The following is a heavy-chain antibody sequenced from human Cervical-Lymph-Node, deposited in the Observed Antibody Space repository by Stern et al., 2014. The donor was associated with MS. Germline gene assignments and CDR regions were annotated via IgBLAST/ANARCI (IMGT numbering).Heavy chain of an antibody. CDR1: GFSLNSVGEG. Sequence: QITLKESVPTLVKPTQTLTLTCRVSGFSLNSVGEGVGWIRQPPGKALEWLALIYWDDDRRYSPSLKDRLTITKDTSKNLVVLKMTNMDPLDTATYFCAHSSLSVGVSFDFWGQGSLITVSS. J-gene: IGHJ5*01. CDR2: IYWDDDR. D-gene: IGHD3-10*01. V-gene: IGHV2-5*02. CDR3: AHSSLSVGVSFDF.